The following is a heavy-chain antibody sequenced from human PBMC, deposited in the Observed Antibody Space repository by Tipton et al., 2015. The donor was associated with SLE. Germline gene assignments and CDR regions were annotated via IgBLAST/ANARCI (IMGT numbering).Heavy chain of an antibody. Sequence: SLRLSCVASGFTLSNYAMNWVRQAPGKGLEWVSSISSSGRYIYYADTMKGRFTISRDNAKNSLYLQMNHLRDEDTAVYYCATMSGMSGPEAFDVWGQGTMVTVSS. D-gene: IGHD3-10*02. CDR3: ATMSGMSGPEAFDV. CDR2: ISSSGRYI. CDR1: GFTLSNYA. J-gene: IGHJ3*01. V-gene: IGHV3-21*01.